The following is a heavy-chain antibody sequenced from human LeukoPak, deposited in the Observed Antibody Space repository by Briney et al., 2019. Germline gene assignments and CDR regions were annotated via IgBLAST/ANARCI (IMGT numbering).Heavy chain of an antibody. CDR3: ARDLLGYCSSTGCFYYYGMDV. CDR1: GYTFTSYG. J-gene: IGHJ6*02. V-gene: IGHV1-18*01. D-gene: IGHD2-2*01. CDR2: ISAYNGNT. Sequence: ASVKVSCKASGYTFTSYGISWVRQAPGQGLEWMGWISAYNGNTNYAQKLQGRVTMTTDTSTSTAYMELRSLRSDDTAVYYCARDLLGYCSSTGCFYYYGMDVWGQGTTVTVSS.